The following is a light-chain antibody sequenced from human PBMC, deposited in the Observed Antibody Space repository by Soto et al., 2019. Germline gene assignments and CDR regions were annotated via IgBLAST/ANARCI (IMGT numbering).Light chain of an antibody. CDR1: QSISSW. CDR3: QQYNSDSLPWT. CDR2: DAS. J-gene: IGKJ1*01. Sequence: DIQMTQSPSTLSASVGDRVTITCRASQSISSWLAWYQQKPGKAPKLLIYDASSLESGVPSRFSGSGSGTEFTLTISSLQPDDFATYNCQQYNSDSLPWTFGQGTKVEIK. V-gene: IGKV1-5*01.